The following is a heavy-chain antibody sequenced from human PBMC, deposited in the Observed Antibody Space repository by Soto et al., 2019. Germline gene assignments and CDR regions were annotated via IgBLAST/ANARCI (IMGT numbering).Heavy chain of an antibody. Sequence: QVQLVQSGAEVKKPGASVKVSCKASGYTFTSYDINWVRQATGQGLEWMGWMNPNSGNTGYAQKFQGRVTMTRNTSISTAYMELSSLRSEDTAVYYCARKRYFDWLQRQYYGMDVWGQGTTVTGAS. CDR2: MNPNSGNT. CDR1: GYTFTSYD. V-gene: IGHV1-8*01. J-gene: IGHJ6*02. CDR3: ARKRYFDWLQRQYYGMDV. D-gene: IGHD3-9*01.